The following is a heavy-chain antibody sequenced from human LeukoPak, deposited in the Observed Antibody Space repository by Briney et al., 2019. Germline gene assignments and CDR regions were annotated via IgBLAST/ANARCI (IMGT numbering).Heavy chain of an antibody. CDR2: IHYSGTT. CDR1: GGSISDNDYS. D-gene: IGHD3-10*01. V-gene: IGHV4-39*01. CDR3: ARRYYFVSGSYYPFDF. Sequence: PSETLSLTCNVSGGSISDNDYSWDWIRQPPGKGLEWMGCIHYSGTTYSNPSLKSRISTTVDPSKSQFSLKLRSVTAADTAVYYCARRYYFVSGSYYPFDFWGQGTLVTVSS. J-gene: IGHJ4*02.